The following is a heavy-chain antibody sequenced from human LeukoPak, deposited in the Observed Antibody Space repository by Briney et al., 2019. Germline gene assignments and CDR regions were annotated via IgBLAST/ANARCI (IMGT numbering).Heavy chain of an antibody. Sequence: GRSLRLSCAASGFTFEDHVMHWVRQAPGKGLEWVSSISWSGDRMGYADAVKGRFTISRDNAKNSLFLQMNSLRVEDTALYYCAKDLGGSATTVWGQGALVTVSS. CDR3: AKDLGGSATTV. J-gene: IGHJ4*02. CDR1: GFTFEDHV. D-gene: IGHD2-2*01. V-gene: IGHV3-9*01. CDR2: ISWSGDRM.